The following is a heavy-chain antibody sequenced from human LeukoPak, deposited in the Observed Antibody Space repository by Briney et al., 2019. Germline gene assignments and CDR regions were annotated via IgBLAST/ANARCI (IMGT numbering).Heavy chain of an antibody. Sequence: GSSVKVSCKASGGTFSSYPFTWVRQAPGKGLEWMGGFDPKEGERVYAQNFQGRFTMTEDTSSGTAYMELNSLRSEDTAVYYCTTREIVVEPAQTSMVRGVLWRSDFWGHGTLVTVSS. V-gene: IGHV1-24*01. CDR3: TTREIVVEPAQTSMVRGVLWRSDF. J-gene: IGHJ4*01. CDR1: GGTFSSYP. D-gene: IGHD3-10*01. CDR2: FDPKEGER.